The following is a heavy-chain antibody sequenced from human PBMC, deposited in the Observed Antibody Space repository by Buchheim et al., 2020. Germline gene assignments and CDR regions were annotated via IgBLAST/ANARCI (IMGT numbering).Heavy chain of an antibody. Sequence: QVQLQQWGAGLLKPSETLSLTCAVYGGSFSGYYWSWIRQPPGKGLEWIGEINHSGSTNYNPSLKSRVTLSVDTSKNQFSLKLSSVTAADTAVYYCARGFYSYRVWYFDLWGRGTL. CDR2: INHSGST. V-gene: IGHV4-34*01. J-gene: IGHJ2*01. D-gene: IGHD5-18*01. CDR1: GGSFSGYY. CDR3: ARGFYSYRVWYFDL.